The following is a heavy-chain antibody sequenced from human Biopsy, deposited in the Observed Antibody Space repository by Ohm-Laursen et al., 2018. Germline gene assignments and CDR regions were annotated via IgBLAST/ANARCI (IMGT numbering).Heavy chain of an antibody. V-gene: IGHV4-59*01. J-gene: IGHJ6*02. CDR1: GGSISSDY. D-gene: IGHD2/OR15-2a*01. CDR3: ARATNSTGWPYYYFYGMDV. Sequence: SETLSLTWTVSGGSISSDYWSWIRQTPGKGLEWIGYIYYSGSTNYNPSLKSRVTISVDTSKNQFSLRLSSVTAADTAVYYCARATNSTGWPYYYFYGMDVWGQGTTVTVSS. CDR2: IYYSGST.